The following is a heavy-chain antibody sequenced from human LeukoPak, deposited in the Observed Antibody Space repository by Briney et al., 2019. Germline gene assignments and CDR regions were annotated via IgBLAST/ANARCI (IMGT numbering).Heavy chain of an antibody. CDR2: INPNSGGT. V-gene: IGHV1-2*02. CDR3: ARDRSSGWYSWFDP. Sequence: GASVKVSCKASGYTFIDDYIYWVRQAPGQGLEWMGWINPNSGGTKYAQKFQGRVTMTRDTSISTAYMDLSKLRSDDRAVYYCARDRSSGWYSWFDPWGQGTLVTVSS. J-gene: IGHJ5*02. D-gene: IGHD6-19*01. CDR1: GYTFIDDY.